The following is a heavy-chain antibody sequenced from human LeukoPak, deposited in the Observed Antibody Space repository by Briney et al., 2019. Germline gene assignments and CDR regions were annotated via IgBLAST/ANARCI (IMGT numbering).Heavy chain of an antibody. CDR2: IYHSGST. D-gene: IGHD2-2*01. V-gene: IGHV4-30-2*01. Sequence: PSETLSLTCAVSGGSISSGGYSWSWIRQPPGKGLEWIGYIYHSGSTYYNPSLKSRVTISVDRSKNQFSLKLRSVTAADTAVYYCARGSVVPAAKGAFDIWGQGTMVTVSS. CDR3: ARGSVVPAAKGAFDI. CDR1: GGSISSGGYS. J-gene: IGHJ3*02.